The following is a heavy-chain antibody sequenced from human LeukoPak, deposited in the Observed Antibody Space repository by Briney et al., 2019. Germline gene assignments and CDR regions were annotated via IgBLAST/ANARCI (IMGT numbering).Heavy chain of an antibody. CDR3: AKLVPYYFDC. V-gene: IGHV3-23*01. CDR2: ILDSGGNT. CDR1: GFTFSSYA. J-gene: IGHJ4*02. D-gene: IGHD2-21*01. Sequence: PGGSLRLSCAASGFTFSSYAMSWVRQAPGKGLEWVSSILDSGGNTYYADSVKGRFTISRDNSKNTLYLQMNSLRAEDTAVYYCAKLVPYYFDCWGQGTLVVVSS.